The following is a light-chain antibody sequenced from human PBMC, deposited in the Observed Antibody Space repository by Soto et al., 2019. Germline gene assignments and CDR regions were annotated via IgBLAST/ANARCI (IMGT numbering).Light chain of an antibody. CDR2: AAS. Sequence: IQMTQSPSSMSASVGDRVTITCRASQGIDTYLAWFQQKQGKAPKTLIYAASSLHSGVPSRFSGSVFGTDFTITISRLQTEDCSTYDCQHLNGYTQTFGQGTRLEIK. CDR3: QHLNGYTQT. V-gene: IGKV1-16*01. J-gene: IGKJ5*01. CDR1: QGIDTY.